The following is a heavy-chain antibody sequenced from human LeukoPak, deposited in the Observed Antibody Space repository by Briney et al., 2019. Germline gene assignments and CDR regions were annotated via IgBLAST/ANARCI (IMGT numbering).Heavy chain of an antibody. CDR1: GFTFSSYG. V-gene: IGHV3-33*01. J-gene: IGHJ4*02. Sequence: GRSLRLSCAASGFTFSSYGMHWVRQAPGKGLEWVAVIWYDGSNKYYADSVKGRFTISRDNSKNTLYLRTNSLRAEDTAVYYCAREFQNYFDYWGQGTLVTVSS. CDR3: AREFQNYFDY. CDR2: IWYDGSNK.